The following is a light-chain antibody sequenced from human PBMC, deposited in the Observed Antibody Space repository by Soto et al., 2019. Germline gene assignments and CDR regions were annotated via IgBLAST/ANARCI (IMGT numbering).Light chain of an antibody. CDR3: QQYDSFSKT. CDR2: DAS. V-gene: IGKV1-5*01. J-gene: IGKJ1*01. CDR1: QSIRSW. Sequence: DIPMTQSPSTLSASVGDRVTITCRASQSIRSWLAWYQQKPGKAPQLLIYDASNLESGVPSRFSGSGSGTEFTLTISRLQPDDFATYYCQQYDSFSKTFGRGTKVEVK.